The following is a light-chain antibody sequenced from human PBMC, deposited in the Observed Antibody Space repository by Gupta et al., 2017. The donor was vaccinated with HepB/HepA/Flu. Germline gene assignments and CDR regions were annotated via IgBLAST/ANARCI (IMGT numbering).Light chain of an antibody. V-gene: IGKV3-20*01. CDR2: GAS. J-gene: IGKJ1*01. Sequence: EMVLTQSPGTLSLSPGERVTLSCRASQSVSSNYLAWYQEKPGQAPRLLIYGASSRATGIPDRFSGSGSGTDFILTISRLEPEDFAVYYCQHYGSSLWTFGQGTKVEI. CDR3: QHYGSSLWT. CDR1: QSVSSNY.